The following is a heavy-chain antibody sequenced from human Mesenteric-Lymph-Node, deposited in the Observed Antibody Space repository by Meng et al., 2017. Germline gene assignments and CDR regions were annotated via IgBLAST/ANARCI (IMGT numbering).Heavy chain of an antibody. Sequence: QVLRQGSAPGLVNPSPPLSLTCTVSGGSISSGGYYWSWIRQHPGKGLEWIGYIHDSGSTYYNPSLKSRVTISADTSKNQFSLKLSSVTAADTAVYYCARASYGSGSPLGESWFDPWGQGTLVTVSS. J-gene: IGHJ5*02. CDR3: ARASYGSGSPLGESWFDP. D-gene: IGHD3-10*01. CDR1: GGSISSGGYY. CDR2: IHDSGST. V-gene: IGHV4-31*02.